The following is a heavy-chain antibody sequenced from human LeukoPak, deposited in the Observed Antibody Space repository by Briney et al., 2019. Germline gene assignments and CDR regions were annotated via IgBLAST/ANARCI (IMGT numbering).Heavy chain of an antibody. CDR1: GYTLTELS. V-gene: IGHV1-24*01. CDR3: ADSHPAASGGWFDP. Sequence: ASVKVSCKVSGYTLTELSMHWVRQAPGKGLEWMGGFDPEDGETIYAQKFQGRVTMTEDTSTDTAYMELSSLRSEDTAVYYCADSHPAASGGWFDPWGQGTLVTVSS. CDR2: FDPEDGET. D-gene: IGHD2-15*01. J-gene: IGHJ5*02.